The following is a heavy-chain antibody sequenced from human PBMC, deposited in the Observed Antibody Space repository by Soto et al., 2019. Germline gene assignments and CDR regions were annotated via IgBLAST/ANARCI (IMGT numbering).Heavy chain of an antibody. V-gene: IGHV4-59*12. D-gene: IGHD3-10*01. CDR1: GGSISSYY. CDR2: IYYSGNT. Sequence: SETLSLTCTVSGGSISSYYWSWIRQPPGKGLEWIGYIYYSGNTNYNPSLKSRVTISVDTSKNQFSLKLSSVTAADTAVYYCARSMVRGVIITHLDSWGQGTLVTVSS. CDR3: ARSMVRGVIITHLDS. J-gene: IGHJ4*02.